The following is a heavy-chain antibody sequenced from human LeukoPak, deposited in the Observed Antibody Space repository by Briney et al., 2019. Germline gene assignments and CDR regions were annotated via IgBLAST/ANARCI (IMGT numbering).Heavy chain of an antibody. CDR1: GYTFTSYD. V-gene: IGHV1-8*01. CDR3: ARAPGKVRRYDFWSGYSLYYFDY. D-gene: IGHD3-3*01. J-gene: IGHJ4*02. Sequence: EASVKVSCKASGYTFTSYDINWVRQATGQGLEWMGWMNPNSGNTGYAQKFQGRVTMTRNTSISTAYMELSSLRSEDTAVYYCARAPGKVRRYDFWSGYSLYYFDYWGQGTLVTVSS. CDR2: MNPNSGNT.